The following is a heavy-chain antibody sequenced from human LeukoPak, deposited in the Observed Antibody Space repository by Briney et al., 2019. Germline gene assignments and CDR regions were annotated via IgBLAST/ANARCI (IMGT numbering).Heavy chain of an antibody. CDR1: GFTFSSYA. CDR3: AKSRLKDWGSY. V-gene: IGHV3-23*01. J-gene: IGHJ4*02. Sequence: TGGSLRLSCAASGFTFSSYAMSWVRQPPGKGLEWVSAISGSGGSTYYADSVKGRFTISRDNSKNTLYLQMNSLRAEDTAVYYCAKSRLKDWGSYWGQGTLVTVSS. CDR2: ISGSGGST. D-gene: IGHD3-16*01.